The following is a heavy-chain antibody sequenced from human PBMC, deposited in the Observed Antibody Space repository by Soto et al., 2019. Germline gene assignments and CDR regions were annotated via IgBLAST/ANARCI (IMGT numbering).Heavy chain of an antibody. CDR3: ARDCSGGSCQLDY. CDR1: GYKYNSYG. D-gene: IGHD2-15*01. V-gene: IGHV1-18*01. J-gene: IGHJ4*02. CDR2: ISTYNGYT. Sequence: GASVKVSCKASGYKYNSYGISWVRQAPGQGLEWMGWISTYNGYTTYAQKFQDRVTMTTDTSTSTAYMELRSLRSEDTAVYFCARDCSGGSCQLDYWGQGSLVTVSS.